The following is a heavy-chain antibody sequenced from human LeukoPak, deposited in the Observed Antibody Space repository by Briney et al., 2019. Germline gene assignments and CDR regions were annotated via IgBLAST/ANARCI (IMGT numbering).Heavy chain of an antibody. V-gene: IGHV1-2*02. Sequence: GASVKVSCKASGYTFTGYYMHWVRQAPGQGLEWMGWINPNSGGTNYAQKFQGRVTMTRYTSISTSYMELSRLRSDDTAVYYCASGYCSSTSCPRSGDYYYYMDVWGKGTTVTVSS. CDR1: GYTFTGYY. D-gene: IGHD2-2*01. CDR3: ASGYCSSTSCPRSGDYYYYMDV. CDR2: INPNSGGT. J-gene: IGHJ6*03.